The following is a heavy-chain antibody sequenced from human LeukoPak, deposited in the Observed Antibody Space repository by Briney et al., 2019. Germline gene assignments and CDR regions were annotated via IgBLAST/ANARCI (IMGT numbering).Heavy chain of an antibody. J-gene: IGHJ4*02. Sequence: GRSLRLSCAASGFTFSSYGMHWVRQAPGKGLEWVAVIWYDGSNTYYADSVKGRFTISRDNSKNTLYLQMNSLRAEDTAVYYCARDTYYHYYDSSGYYIDYWGQGTLVTVSS. V-gene: IGHV3-33*01. CDR2: IWYDGSNT. CDR3: ARDTYYHYYDSSGYYIDY. D-gene: IGHD3-22*01. CDR1: GFTFSSYG.